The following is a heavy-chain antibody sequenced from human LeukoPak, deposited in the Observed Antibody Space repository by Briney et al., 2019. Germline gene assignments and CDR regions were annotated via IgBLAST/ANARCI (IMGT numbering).Heavy chain of an antibody. Sequence: GGSLRLSCAASGFTFSNAWMSWVRQAPGKGLEWVGRIKSKTDGGTTDYAAPVKGRFTISRDDSKNTLYLQMDSLKTEDTAVYYCTTGGTYCGGDCLLGYWGQGTLVTVSS. CDR2: IKSKTDGGTT. CDR3: TTGGTYCGGDCLLGY. V-gene: IGHV3-15*01. J-gene: IGHJ4*02. D-gene: IGHD2-21*02. CDR1: GFTFSNAW.